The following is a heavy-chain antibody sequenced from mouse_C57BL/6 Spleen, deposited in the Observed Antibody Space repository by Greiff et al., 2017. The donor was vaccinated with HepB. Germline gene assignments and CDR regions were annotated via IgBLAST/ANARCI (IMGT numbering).Heavy chain of an antibody. V-gene: IGHV1-80*01. J-gene: IGHJ4*01. CDR1: GYAFSSYW. Sequence: QVQLKQSGAELVKPGASVKISCKASGYAFSSYWMNWVKQRPGKGLEWIGQIYPGDGDTNYNGKFKGKATLTADKSSSTACMQLSSLTSEDSAVYFCATYYYGSSYPYYYAMDYWGQGTSVTVSS. CDR2: IYPGDGDT. D-gene: IGHD1-1*01. CDR3: ATYYYGSSYPYYYAMDY.